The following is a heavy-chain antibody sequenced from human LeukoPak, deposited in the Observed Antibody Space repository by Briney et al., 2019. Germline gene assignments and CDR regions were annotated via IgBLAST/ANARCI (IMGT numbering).Heavy chain of an antibody. CDR1: GYTFTSYG. D-gene: IGHD3-9*01. CDR2: ISAYNGNT. J-gene: IGHJ4*02. V-gene: IGHV1-18*01. Sequence: ASVKVSCKASGYTFTSYGISWVRQAPGQGLEWMGWISAYNGNTNYAQKLQGRVTTTTDTSTSTAYMELRSLRSDDTAVYYCARATGGDILTGYWVYWGQGTLVTVSS. CDR3: ARATGGDILTGYWVY.